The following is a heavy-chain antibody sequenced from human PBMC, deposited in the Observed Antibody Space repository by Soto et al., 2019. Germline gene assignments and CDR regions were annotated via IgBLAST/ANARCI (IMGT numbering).Heavy chain of an antibody. Sequence: QVQLVQSGAEVKKPGASVKVSCKASCYTFTSYGISWVRQAPGQGLEWMGWISAYNGNTTYAQKLQGRVTMTTDTATSIAYMELRSMRSDDKSVYYCARVPGFDYYGMDVWGQGTKVTVSS. CDR1: CYTFTSYG. CDR2: ISAYNGNT. V-gene: IGHV1-18*01. CDR3: ARVPGFDYYGMDV. J-gene: IGHJ6*02. D-gene: IGHD3-10*01.